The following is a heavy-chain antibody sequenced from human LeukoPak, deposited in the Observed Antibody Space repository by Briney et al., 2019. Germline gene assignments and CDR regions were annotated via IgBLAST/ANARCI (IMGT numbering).Heavy chain of an antibody. D-gene: IGHD3-22*01. Sequence: GGSLRLSCAASGFIFSSYWMSWVRQAPGQGLEWVANIKQDESGKYYVDSVKGRFTISRDNAKNALHLQMNSLRVEDTAVYYCAKVDYYDRINAFDIWGQGTMVTVSS. V-gene: IGHV3-7*05. CDR1: GFIFSSYW. CDR2: IKQDESGK. CDR3: AKVDYYDRINAFDI. J-gene: IGHJ3*02.